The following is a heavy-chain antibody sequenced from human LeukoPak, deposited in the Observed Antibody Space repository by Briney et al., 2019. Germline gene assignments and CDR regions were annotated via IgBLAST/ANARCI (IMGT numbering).Heavy chain of an antibody. V-gene: IGHV1-69*05. CDR1: GGTFSSHA. Sequence: SSVKVSCKASGGTFSSHAISWVRQAPGQGLEWMGGIIPIFGTANYAQKFQGRVTITTDESTSTAYMELSSLRSEDTAVYYCARAERITIFGVVISPFDYWGQGTLVTVSS. CDR3: ARAERITIFGVVISPFDY. D-gene: IGHD3-3*01. CDR2: IIPIFGTA. J-gene: IGHJ4*02.